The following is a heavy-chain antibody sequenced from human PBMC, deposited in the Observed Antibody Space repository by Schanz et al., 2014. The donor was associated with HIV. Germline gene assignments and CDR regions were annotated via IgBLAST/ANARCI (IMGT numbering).Heavy chain of an antibody. CDR3: ARDNWGPDH. D-gene: IGHD3-16*01. J-gene: IGHJ4*02. CDR1: GFMFSTYA. Sequence: DVQLVESGGGLEQPGGSLRLSCAASGFMFSTYAMHWVRQAPGKGLEWLANVHPDGIHANMVDSVKGRFIISSDNTKNSVYLQMNSLTVEDTAVYFCARDNWGPDHWGQGTLVTVSS. V-gene: IGHV3-7*01. CDR2: VHPDGIHA.